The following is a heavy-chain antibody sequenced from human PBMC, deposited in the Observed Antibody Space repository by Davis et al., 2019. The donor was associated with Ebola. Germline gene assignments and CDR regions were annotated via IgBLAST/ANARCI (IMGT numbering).Heavy chain of an antibody. J-gene: IGHJ6*02. CDR1: GFTFSNSA. CDR2: ISGSGGST. Sequence: GGSLRLSCAASGFTFSNSAMNWVRQAPGKGLEWVSAISGSGGSTYYADSVKGRFTISRDNSKNTLYLQMNSLRAEDTAVYYCAKAIAAAGPYYGMDVWGQGTTVTVSS. CDR3: AKAIAAAGPYYGMDV. V-gene: IGHV3-23*01. D-gene: IGHD6-13*01.